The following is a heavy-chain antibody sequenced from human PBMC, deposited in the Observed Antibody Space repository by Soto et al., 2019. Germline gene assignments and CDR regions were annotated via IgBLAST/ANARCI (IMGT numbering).Heavy chain of an antibody. CDR2: INPNSGGT. V-gene: IGHV1-2*04. Sequence: QVQLVQSGAEVKKPGASVKVSCKASGYTFTGYYMHWVRQAPGQGLEWMGWINPNSGGTNYAQKFQGWVTMTRDTSISTAYMELSRLRSDDTAVYYCARGEDHDYGDDDAFDIWGQGTMVTVSS. J-gene: IGHJ3*02. CDR3: ARGEDHDYGDDDAFDI. D-gene: IGHD4-17*01. CDR1: GYTFTGYY.